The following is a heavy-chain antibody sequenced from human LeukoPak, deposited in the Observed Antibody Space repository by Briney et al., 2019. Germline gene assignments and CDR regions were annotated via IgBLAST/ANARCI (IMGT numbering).Heavy chain of an antibody. V-gene: IGHV1-2*02. D-gene: IGHD1-26*01. J-gene: IGHJ3*02. CDR2: INPNSGGT. CDR3: ARERYSGSYYSSDAFDI. CDR1: GYTFTSYY. Sequence: GASVKVSCKASGYTFTSYYMHWVRQAPGQGLEWMGWINPNSGGTNYAQKFQGRVTMTRDTSISTAYMELSRLRSDDTAVYYCARERYSGSYYSSDAFDIWGQGTMVTVSS.